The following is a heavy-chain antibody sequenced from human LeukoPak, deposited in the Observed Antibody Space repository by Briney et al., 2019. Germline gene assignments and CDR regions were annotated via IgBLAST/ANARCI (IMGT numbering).Heavy chain of an antibody. CDR3: ARYLSSFGVVIIRDDAFDI. J-gene: IGHJ3*02. V-gene: IGHV4-34*09. CDR1: GGSFSGYY. Sequence: KPSETLSLTCAVYGGSFSGYYWSWIRQPPGKGLEWIGEINHSGSTYYNPSLKSRVTISVDTSKNQFSLKLSSVTAADTAVYYCARYLSSFGVVIIRDDAFDIWGQGTMVTVSS. D-gene: IGHD3-3*01. CDR2: INHSGST.